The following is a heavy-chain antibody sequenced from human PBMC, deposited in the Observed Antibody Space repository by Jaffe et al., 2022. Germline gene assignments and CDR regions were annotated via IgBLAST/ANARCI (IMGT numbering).Heavy chain of an antibody. CDR2: IYTSGST. CDR1: GGSISSGSYY. V-gene: IGHV4-61*02. Sequence: QVQLQESGPGLVKPSQTLSLTCTVSGGSISSGSYYWSWIRQPAGKGLEWIGRIYTSGSTNYNPSLKSRVTISVDTSKNQFSLKLSSVTAADTAVYYCARASYYYDSSGPRPYYFDYWGQGTLVTVSS. CDR3: ARASYYYDSSGPRPYYFDY. D-gene: IGHD3-22*01. J-gene: IGHJ4*02.